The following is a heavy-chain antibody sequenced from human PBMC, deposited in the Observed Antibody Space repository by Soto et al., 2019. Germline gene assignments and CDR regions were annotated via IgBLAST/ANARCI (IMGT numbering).Heavy chain of an antibody. Sequence: EVQLVESGGGLVQPGRSLRLSCAASGFTFDDYAMHWVRQAPGKGLEWVSGISWNSGSIGYADSVKGRFTISRDNAKNSLDLQMNSLRAEDTALYYCAKDIRAYSGYDGPVDYWGQGTLVTVSS. CDR3: AKDIRAYSGYDGPVDY. CDR1: GFTFDDYA. J-gene: IGHJ4*02. CDR2: ISWNSGSI. D-gene: IGHD5-12*01. V-gene: IGHV3-9*01.